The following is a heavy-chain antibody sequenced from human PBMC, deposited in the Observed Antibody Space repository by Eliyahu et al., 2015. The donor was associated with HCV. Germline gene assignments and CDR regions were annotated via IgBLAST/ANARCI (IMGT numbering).Heavy chain of an antibody. D-gene: IGHD4-17*01. CDR3: ARPKGGDYGDYGALDY. Sequence: EVQLVQSGAEVKKPGESLKISCXGSGYSFTSXWIAWVRQMPGKGLEWMGIIYPGDSDTRYSPSFQGQVTISADKSISTAYLQWSSLKASDTAMYYCARPKGGDYGDYGALDYWGQGTLVTVSS. V-gene: IGHV5-51*03. CDR2: IYPGDSDT. CDR1: GYSFTSXW. J-gene: IGHJ4*02.